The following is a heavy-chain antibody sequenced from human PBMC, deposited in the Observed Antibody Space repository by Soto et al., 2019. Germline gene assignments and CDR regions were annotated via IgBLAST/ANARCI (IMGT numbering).Heavy chain of an antibody. CDR3: ARDLLGYCSSTSCPSYMDV. CDR2: IIPILGIA. J-gene: IGHJ6*03. CDR1: GGTFSSYT. D-gene: IGHD2-2*01. V-gene: IGHV1-69*04. Sequence: GASVKVSCKASGGTFSSYTISWVRQAPGQGLEWMGRIIPILGIANYAQKFQGRVRITADKSTSTAYRELSSLRSEDTAVYYCARDLLGYCSSTSCPSYMDVWGKGTTVTVSS.